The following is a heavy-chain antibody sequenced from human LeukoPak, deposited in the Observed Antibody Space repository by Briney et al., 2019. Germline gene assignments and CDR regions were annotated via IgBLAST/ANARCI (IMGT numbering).Heavy chain of an antibody. Sequence: SETLSLTCTVSGGSISSYYWSWIRQPPGKGLEWIGFIYYSGSTYYNPSLKSRVTISVDTSKNQFSLRLSSVTATDTAEYFCARHQMRYSYGTLYDYWGQGTLVTVSS. D-gene: IGHD5-18*01. CDR2: IYYSGST. V-gene: IGHV4-59*08. J-gene: IGHJ4*02. CDR3: ARHQMRYSYGTLYDY. CDR1: GGSISSYY.